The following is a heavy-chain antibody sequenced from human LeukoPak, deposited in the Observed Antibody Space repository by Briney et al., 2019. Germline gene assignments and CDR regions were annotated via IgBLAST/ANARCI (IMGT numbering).Heavy chain of an antibody. CDR1: GFIFSASA. CDR2: IRSKTNNYAT. V-gene: IGHV3-73*01. D-gene: IGHD5-18*01. CDR3: TSTWIQLWFDY. J-gene: IGHJ4*02. Sequence: GGSLRLSCAASGFIFSASAMHWVRQASGKGLEWVGRIRSKTNNYATEYAASVKGRFTISRDDSKNTAYLQMDSLRTEDTAVYYCTSTWIQLWFDYWGQGTLATVSS.